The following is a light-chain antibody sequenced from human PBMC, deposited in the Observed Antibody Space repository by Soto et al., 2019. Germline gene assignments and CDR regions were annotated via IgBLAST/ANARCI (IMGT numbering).Light chain of an antibody. J-gene: IGLJ2*01. V-gene: IGLV3-1*01. CDR1: KLGDKY. CDR3: QAWDRVV. Sequence: SYELTQPPSVSVSPGQTASITCSGDKLGDKYACWYQQKPGQSPVLVIYQDSKRPSGIPERFSGSNSGNTATLTISGTQAMDEADYYCQAWDRVVFGGGTKVTVL. CDR2: QDS.